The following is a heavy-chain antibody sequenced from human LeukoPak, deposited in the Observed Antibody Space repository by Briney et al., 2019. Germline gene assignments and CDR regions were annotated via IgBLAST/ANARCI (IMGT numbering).Heavy chain of an antibody. CDR1: GYPFTSYG. Sequence: ASVKVSCKPSGYPFTSYGISWVRQAPGQGLEWMGWISPYNDNTKYAQKLQGRVTTTRDTSTSTAYMELRSLRSDDTAVYYCARDNGGAGNNWFDPWGQGTLVTVSS. V-gene: IGHV1-18*04. D-gene: IGHD7-27*01. CDR2: ISPYNDNT. J-gene: IGHJ5*02. CDR3: ARDNGGAGNNWFDP.